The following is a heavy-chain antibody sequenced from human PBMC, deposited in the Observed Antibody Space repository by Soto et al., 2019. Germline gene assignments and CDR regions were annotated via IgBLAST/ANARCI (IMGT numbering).Heavy chain of an antibody. V-gene: IGHV3-30-3*01. CDR2: ISYDGSNK. J-gene: IGHJ3*02. CDR3: ASGGFEQYYDSSGYADDALDI. D-gene: IGHD3-22*01. Sequence: ESGGGVVQPGRSLRLSCAASGFTFSSYAMHWVRQAPGKGLEWVAVISYDGSNKYYADSVKGRFTISRDNSKNTLYLQMNSLRAEDTAVDYCASGGFEQYYDSSGYADDALDIWGQGTMVTVSS. CDR1: GFTFSSYA.